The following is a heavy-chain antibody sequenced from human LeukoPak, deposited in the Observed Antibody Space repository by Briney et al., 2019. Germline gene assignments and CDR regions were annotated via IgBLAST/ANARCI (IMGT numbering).Heavy chain of an antibody. V-gene: IGHV4-34*01. Sequence: SETLSLTCAVYGGSFSGYYWSWIRQPPGKGLEWIGEINHSGSTNYNPSLKSRVTISVDTSKNQFSLKLSSVTAADTAVYYCARHRGYSYGYRGSRFDYWGQGTLVTVSS. CDR1: GGSFSGYY. CDR3: ARHRGYSYGYRGSRFDY. J-gene: IGHJ4*02. CDR2: INHSGST. D-gene: IGHD5-18*01.